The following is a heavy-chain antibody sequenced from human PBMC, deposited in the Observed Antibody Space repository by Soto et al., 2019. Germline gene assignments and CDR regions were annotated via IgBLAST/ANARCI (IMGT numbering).Heavy chain of an antibody. Sequence: QVQLVESGGGVVQPGRSLRLSCADSGFTFSSYGMHWVRQAPGKGLEWVAVISYDGRNKFYAESVKGRFTISRDNSKSTLYMQMNSLRAEDTAVYYCARDGDGSGNYWDWYVDLWGRGTLVTVSS. V-gene: IGHV3-30*03. CDR1: GFTFSSYG. CDR3: ARDGDGSGNYWDWYVDL. D-gene: IGHD3-10*01. J-gene: IGHJ2*01. CDR2: ISYDGRNK.